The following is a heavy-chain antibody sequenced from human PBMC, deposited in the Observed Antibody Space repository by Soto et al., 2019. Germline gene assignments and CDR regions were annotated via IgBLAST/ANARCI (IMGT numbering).Heavy chain of an antibody. CDR1: GGSVNSYY. CDR3: ATYNSGHYYFAMDV. D-gene: IGHD1-20*01. V-gene: IGHV4-4*07. Sequence: SETLSLTCTVSGGSVNSYYWSWIRQPAGKGLEWIGRLYTNENTNYNPSLRSRVTTSVDTSKNQFSLTLSSVTAADTAVYYCATYNSGHYYFAMDVWGHGTTVTVSS. J-gene: IGHJ6*02. CDR2: LYTNENT.